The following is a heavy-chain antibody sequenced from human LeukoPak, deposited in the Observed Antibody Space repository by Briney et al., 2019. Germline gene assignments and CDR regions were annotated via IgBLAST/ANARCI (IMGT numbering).Heavy chain of an antibody. CDR1: GYTFTTYT. D-gene: IGHD5-12*01. CDR2: INAGNDNT. V-gene: IGHV1-3*01. CDR3: ASSRGYDVGGYFDY. Sequence: ASVKVSCKASGYTFTTYTIHWVRQAPGQRLEWMGWINAGNDNTKYSQKFQDRVTITRDTSASTAYMELSSLRSEDTAMYYCASSRGYDVGGYFDYWGQGTLVTVSS. J-gene: IGHJ4*02.